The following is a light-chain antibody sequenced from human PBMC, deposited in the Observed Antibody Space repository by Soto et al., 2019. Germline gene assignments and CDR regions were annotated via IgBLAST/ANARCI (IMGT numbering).Light chain of an antibody. Sequence: QSVLTQPPSVSGAPGQKVTISCTRSSSNIGAAYDVHWYQHLPGTAPKLLIYGNNNRPSGVPDRFSGSKSGTSASLAITGLQAEDEGDYYCQSYDSSLSGWVFGGGTQLTVL. CDR1: SSNIGAAYD. CDR2: GNN. CDR3: QSYDSSLSGWV. V-gene: IGLV1-40*01. J-gene: IGLJ3*02.